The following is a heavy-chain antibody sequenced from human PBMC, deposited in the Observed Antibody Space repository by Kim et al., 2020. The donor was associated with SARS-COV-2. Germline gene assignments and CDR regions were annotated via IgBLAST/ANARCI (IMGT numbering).Heavy chain of an antibody. V-gene: IGHV3-23*01. CDR2: VSGGGVST. J-gene: IGHJ4*02. Sequence: GGSLRLSCAASGFTFSDCAMTWVRQVPGKGLEWVSTVSGGGVSTFYADSLKGRFTVSRDSSKNTLYLQMNNLVADDTALYYCATSPSTSAPFYFDHWGQGTPVTVSS. CDR1: GFTFSDCA. CDR3: ATSPSTSAPFYFDH. D-gene: IGHD2-2*01.